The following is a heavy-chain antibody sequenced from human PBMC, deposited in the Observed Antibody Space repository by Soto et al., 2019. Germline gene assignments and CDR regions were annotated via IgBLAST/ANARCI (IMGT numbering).Heavy chain of an antibody. D-gene: IGHD3-22*01. CDR1: GFTFSSYS. V-gene: IGHV3-48*02. J-gene: IGHJ4*02. CDR2: ISSSSSTI. Sequence: GGSLRLSCAASGFTFSSYSMNWVRQAPGKGLEWVSYISSSSSTIYYADSVKGRFTISRDNAKNSLYLQMNSLRDEDTAVYYCARDSPSYYYDSSVLFDYWGQGTMVTVYS. CDR3: ARDSPSYYYDSSVLFDY.